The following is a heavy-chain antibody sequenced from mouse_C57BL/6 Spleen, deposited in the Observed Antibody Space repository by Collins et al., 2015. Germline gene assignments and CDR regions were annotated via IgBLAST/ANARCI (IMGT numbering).Heavy chain of an antibody. Sequence: EVQLVESGGGLVKPGGSLKLSCAASGFAFSSYDMSWVRQTPEKRLEWVAYISSGGGSTYYPDTVKGRFTISRDNAKNTLYLQMSSLKSEDTAMYYCARHGNYAMDYWGQGTSVTVSS. CDR2: ISSGGGST. D-gene: IGHD1-1*02. V-gene: IGHV5-12-1*01. CDR3: ARHGNYAMDY. CDR1: GFAFSSYD. J-gene: IGHJ4*01.